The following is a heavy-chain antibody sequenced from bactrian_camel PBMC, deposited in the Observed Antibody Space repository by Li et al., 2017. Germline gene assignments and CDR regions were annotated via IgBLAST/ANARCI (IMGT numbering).Heavy chain of an antibody. Sequence: HVQLVESGGGLVQPGGSLRLSCVASGFTFTSYYTSWVRQAPGKGLEWVSGIYTGTVTTYYADSVKGRFTISREKNTVYLQMNSLKPEDTAVYYCGLDHRAMCSQRVAYRRPADFGSWGQGTQVTVS. J-gene: IGHJ6*01. V-gene: IGHV3-2*01. CDR1: GFTFTSYY. CDR3: GLDHRAMCSQRVAYRRPADFGS. D-gene: IGHD5*01. CDR2: IYTGTVTT.